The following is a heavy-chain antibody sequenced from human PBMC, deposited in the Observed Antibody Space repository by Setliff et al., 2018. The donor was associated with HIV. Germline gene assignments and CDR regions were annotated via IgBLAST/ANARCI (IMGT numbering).Heavy chain of an antibody. CDR2: INHSGST. CDR1: GGSFSGYY. Sequence: SETLSLTCAVYGGSFSGYYWSWIRQPPGKGLEWIGEINHSGSTNYNPSLKSRVTISVDTSKNQFSLKLSSVTAADTAVYYCARNPAIPFYDSSGYYYRYYYYYMDVWGKGTTVTVS. J-gene: IGHJ6*03. D-gene: IGHD3-22*01. CDR3: ARNPAIPFYDSSGYYYRYYYYYMDV. V-gene: IGHV4-34*01.